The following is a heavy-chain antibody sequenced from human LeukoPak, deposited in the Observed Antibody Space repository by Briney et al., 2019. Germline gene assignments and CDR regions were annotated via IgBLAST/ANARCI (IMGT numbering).Heavy chain of an antibody. CDR2: IYYSGST. Sequence: SPSETLSLTCTVSGGSISSYYWGWIRQPPGKGLEWIGSIYYSGSTYYNPSLKSRVTISVDTSKNQFSLKLSSVTAADTAVYYCARYHFWSGSVFDYWGQGTLVTVSS. D-gene: IGHD3-3*01. J-gene: IGHJ4*02. V-gene: IGHV4-39*01. CDR1: GGSISSYY. CDR3: ARYHFWSGSVFDY.